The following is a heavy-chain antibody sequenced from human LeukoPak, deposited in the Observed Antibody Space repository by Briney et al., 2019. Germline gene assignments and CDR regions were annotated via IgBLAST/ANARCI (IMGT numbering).Heavy chain of an antibody. Sequence: PSVTLSLTCTVSGGSISSSNYYWGWIRQPPGKGLEWIGSIYYSGSTFYNPSLKSRVSISVDTSKNQFSLKLSSVTAADTAVYYCARAVFLNYYGSGSYYPPYYFDCWGQGTLVTVSS. CDR2: IYYSGST. CDR1: GGSISSSNYY. CDR3: ARAVFLNYYGSGSYYPPYYFDC. D-gene: IGHD3-10*01. J-gene: IGHJ4*02. V-gene: IGHV4-39*07.